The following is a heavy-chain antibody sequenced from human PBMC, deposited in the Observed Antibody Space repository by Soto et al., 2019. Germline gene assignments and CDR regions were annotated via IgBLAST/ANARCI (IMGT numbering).Heavy chain of an antibody. CDR3: AREGDSSGWYNWFDP. D-gene: IGHD3-22*01. Sequence: EVQLVESGGGLVQPGGSLRLSCAASAFTFSNYNMNWVRQAPGKGLEWVSYISSSSTIYYADSVKGRFTISRDNAKNSLYLQMNSLRAEDTAVYYCAREGDSSGWYNWFDPWGQGPLVTVSS. J-gene: IGHJ5*02. V-gene: IGHV3-48*01. CDR2: ISSSSTI. CDR1: AFTFSNYN.